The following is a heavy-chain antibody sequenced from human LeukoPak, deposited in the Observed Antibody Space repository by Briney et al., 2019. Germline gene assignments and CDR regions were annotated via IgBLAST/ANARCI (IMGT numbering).Heavy chain of an antibody. Sequence: GGSLRLSCAASGVSFGSFWMTWVRQAPGKGLEWVANIKEDGSRNHCVDSVKGRFTISRDNAKNSLFLQMSSLRVEDTAVYYCARANNAGWFDYWGQGNLVTASS. CDR3: ARANNAGWFDY. CDR2: IKEDGSRN. J-gene: IGHJ4*02. CDR1: GVSFGSFW. D-gene: IGHD6-19*01. V-gene: IGHV3-7*04.